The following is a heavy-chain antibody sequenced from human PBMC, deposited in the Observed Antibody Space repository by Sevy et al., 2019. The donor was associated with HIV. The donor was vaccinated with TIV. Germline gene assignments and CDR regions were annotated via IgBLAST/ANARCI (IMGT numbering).Heavy chain of an antibody. CDR1: GFTFSSYT. Sequence: GGSLRLSCAASGFTFSSYTMNWVRQAPGKGLEWVSSISYSSTYIYYADSVKGRFTISRDKAKNSLYLQMNSLRAEDTAAYYCATDKGGCDPLDYWRQRTLLTVSS. D-gene: IGHD5-12*01. J-gene: IGHJ4*02. CDR3: ATDKGGCDPLDY. V-gene: IGHV3-21*01. CDR2: ISYSSTYI.